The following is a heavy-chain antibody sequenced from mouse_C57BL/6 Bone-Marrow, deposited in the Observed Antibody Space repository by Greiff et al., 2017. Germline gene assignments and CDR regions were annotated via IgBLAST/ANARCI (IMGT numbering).Heavy chain of an antibody. CDR3: TMGWLLLFAY. CDR1: GFNIKDDY. CDR2: IDPENGDT. D-gene: IGHD2-3*01. Sequence: VQLQQSGAELVRPGASVKLSCTASGFNIKDDYMHWVKQRPEQGLEWIGWIDPENGDTEYASKFQGKATITADTSSNTAYRQLSSLTSEDTAVYYCTMGWLLLFAYWGQGTLVTVSA. J-gene: IGHJ3*01. V-gene: IGHV14-4*01.